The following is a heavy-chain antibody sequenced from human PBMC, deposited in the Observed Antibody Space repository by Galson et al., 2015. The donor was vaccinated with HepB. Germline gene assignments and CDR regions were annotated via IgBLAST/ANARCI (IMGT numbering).Heavy chain of an antibody. CDR3: SRGVLVKAARGGLAWLDP. J-gene: IGHJ5*02. D-gene: IGHD6-6*01. V-gene: IGHV6-1*01. Sequence: CAISGDSVSSNSAGWTWIRQSPSRGLEWLGRTYYRSKWYIDYAVSVKGRITINPDTSKNQVSLRLTSVTPEDTAVYYCSRGVLVKAARGGLAWLDPWGQGALVTVAS. CDR1: GDSVSSNSAG. CDR2: TYYRSKWYI.